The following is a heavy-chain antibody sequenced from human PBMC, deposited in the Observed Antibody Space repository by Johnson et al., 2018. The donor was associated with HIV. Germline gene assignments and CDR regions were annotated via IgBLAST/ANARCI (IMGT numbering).Heavy chain of an antibody. V-gene: IGHV3-11*04. Sequence: QVQLVESGGGLVKPGGSLIVSCAASGFKFKDYYMSWIRQAPGQGLEWISYISSSGGIRYYADSVKGRFTVSRDNAKNSLYLQMNSLSVEDTAVYYCARDSTPWGGDEVGYAFDVWGQGTTVVVS. CDR1: GFKFKDYY. D-gene: IGHD7-27*01. J-gene: IGHJ3*01. CDR2: ISSSGGIR. CDR3: ARDSTPWGGDEVGYAFDV.